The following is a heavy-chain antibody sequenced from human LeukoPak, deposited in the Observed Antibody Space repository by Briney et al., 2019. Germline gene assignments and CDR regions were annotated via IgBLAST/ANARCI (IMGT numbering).Heavy chain of an antibody. CDR3: ARWGPIVVVPAAIHYMDV. V-gene: IGHV4-34*01. CDR1: GVSFSGYY. CDR2: INHSGST. Sequence: SETLSLTCAVYGVSFSGYYWSWIRQPPGKGLEWIGEINHSGSTNYNPSLKSRVTISVDTSKNQFSLKLSSVTAADTAVYYCARWGPIVVVPAAIHYMDVWGKGTTVTVSS. J-gene: IGHJ6*03. D-gene: IGHD2-2*02.